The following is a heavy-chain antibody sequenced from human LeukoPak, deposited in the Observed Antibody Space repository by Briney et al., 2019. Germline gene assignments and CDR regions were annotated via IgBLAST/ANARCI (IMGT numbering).Heavy chain of an antibody. J-gene: IGHJ6*03. V-gene: IGHV4-59*01. CDR3: ARGSYYYMDV. Sequence: SESLSLTCTVSGGSISSYFCSWIRQPPGKGLEWIWYIYNSGSTKYNPSLKSRAIISVDTCKNQFSLKLSPVTAADTAVYYCARGSYYYMDVWGKGTTVTVS. CDR2: IYNSGST. CDR1: GGSISSYF.